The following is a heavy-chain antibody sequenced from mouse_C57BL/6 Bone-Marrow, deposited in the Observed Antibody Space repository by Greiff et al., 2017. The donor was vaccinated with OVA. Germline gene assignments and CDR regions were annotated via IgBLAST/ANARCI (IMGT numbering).Heavy chain of an antibody. D-gene: IGHD1-1*01. CDR2: IDPSDSYT. CDR1: GYTFTSYW. J-gene: IGHJ1*03. Sequence: QVQLQQPGAELVKPGASVKLSCKASGYTFTSYWMQWVKQRPGQGLEWIGEIDPSDSYTNYNQKFKGKATLTVDTSSSTAYMQLSSLTSEDSEVYYCAREAYGSSYWYFDVWGTGTTVTVSS. CDR3: AREAYGSSYWYFDV. V-gene: IGHV1-50*01.